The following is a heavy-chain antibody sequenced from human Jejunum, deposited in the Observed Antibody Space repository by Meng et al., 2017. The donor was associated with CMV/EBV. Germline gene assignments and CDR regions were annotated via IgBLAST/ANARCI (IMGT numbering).Heavy chain of an antibody. J-gene: IGHJ4*02. Sequence: ASGYTFPGYYMPWVRQAPGQGPGWMGWINPNSGDTTYPQQFQGRVTMTRDTSISTAYMELSSLRSDDTAVYYCATSSSGFDFWTDYWGQGTLVTVSS. CDR3: ATSSSGFDFWTDY. V-gene: IGHV1-2*02. CDR2: INPNSGDT. CDR1: GYTFPGYY. D-gene: IGHD5-12*01.